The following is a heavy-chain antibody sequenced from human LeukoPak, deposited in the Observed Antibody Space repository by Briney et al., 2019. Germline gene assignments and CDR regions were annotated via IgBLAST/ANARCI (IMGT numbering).Heavy chain of an antibody. V-gene: IGHV3-7*01. D-gene: IGHD6-13*01. CDR3: ARGGTSGYSSSLHFWGGNYYFDY. CDR1: GFTFSSYW. J-gene: IGHJ4*02. Sequence: GGSLRPSCAASGFTFSSYWMSWVRQAPGTGLEWVANIKQDGNEKYYVDSVRGRFTITRDNAKNSLYLQMNSLRAEDTAVYYCARGGTSGYSSSLHFWGGNYYFDYWGQGTLVTVSS. CDR2: IKQDGNEK.